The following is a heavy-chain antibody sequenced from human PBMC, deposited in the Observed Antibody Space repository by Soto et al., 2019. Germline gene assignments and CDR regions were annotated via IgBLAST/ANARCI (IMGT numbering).Heavy chain of an antibody. D-gene: IGHD4-17*01. CDR2: ISGNGEVI. CDR1: GFTFSDYY. Sequence: QVQLVESGGDLVMPGGSLRLSCAASGFTFSDYYIHWIRRAPGKGLEWISYISGNGEVIQYAASARGRFTISRDNAENSVYLEMESLRDEDTARYYCARDVDADFRTDFDYWGRGTLVTVSS. CDR3: ARDVDADFRTDFDY. J-gene: IGHJ4*02. V-gene: IGHV3-11*01.